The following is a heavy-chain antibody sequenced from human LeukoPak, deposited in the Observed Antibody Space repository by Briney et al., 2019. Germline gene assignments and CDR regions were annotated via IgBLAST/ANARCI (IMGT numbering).Heavy chain of an antibody. J-gene: IGHJ4*02. CDR2: IIPIFGTA. CDR1: GGTFTSYA. CDR3: ARDSGIVGATWFDY. Sequence: SVKVSCKASGGTFTSYAISWVRQAPGQGLEWMGGIIPIFGTANYAQKFQGRVTITADESTSTAYMELSSLRSEDTAVYYCARDSGIVGATWFDYWGQGTLVTVSS. V-gene: IGHV1-69*13. D-gene: IGHD1-26*01.